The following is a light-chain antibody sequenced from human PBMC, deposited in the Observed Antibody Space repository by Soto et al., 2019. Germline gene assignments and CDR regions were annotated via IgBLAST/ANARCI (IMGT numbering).Light chain of an antibody. J-gene: IGLJ1*01. Sequence: QSVLTQPASVAGSPGQSITISCTGTSSDVGGYNYVSWYQQHPGKAPQLMIYEVSTRPSGVSNRFSGSKSGNTASLTISGLQAEDEADYYCSSYTSSSTYVFGTGTKLTVL. V-gene: IGLV2-14*01. CDR2: EVS. CDR3: SSYTSSSTYV. CDR1: SSDVGGYNY.